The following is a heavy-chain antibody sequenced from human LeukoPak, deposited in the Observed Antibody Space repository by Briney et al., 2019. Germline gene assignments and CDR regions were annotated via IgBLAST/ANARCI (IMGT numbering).Heavy chain of an antibody. Sequence: GGSLRLSCAASGFTFSSYAMSWVRQAPGKGLEWVSSISSRSSYIYYADSVKGRFTISRDNAGNSLYLQMNSLRAEDTAVYYCARDPKESTYYYDSSGPYHFDYWGQGTLVTVSS. V-gene: IGHV3-21*01. CDR1: GFTFSSYA. CDR2: ISSRSSYI. D-gene: IGHD3-22*01. J-gene: IGHJ4*02. CDR3: ARDPKESTYYYDSSGPYHFDY.